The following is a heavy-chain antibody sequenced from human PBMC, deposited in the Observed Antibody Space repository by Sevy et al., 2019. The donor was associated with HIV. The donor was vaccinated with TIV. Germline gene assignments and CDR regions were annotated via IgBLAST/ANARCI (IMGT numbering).Heavy chain of an antibody. V-gene: IGHV3-21*01. CDR1: GFTFSSYA. CDR2: INAISSNI. CDR3: AKDRRRGYSFGLDS. Sequence: GGSLRLSCAASGFTFSSYAMNWVRQAPGKGLEWVSSINAISSNIYYADSVKGRFTISRDNAENSLYLQMNSVRAEDTAVYYCAKDRRRGYSFGLDSWGQGTLVTVSS. J-gene: IGHJ5*01. D-gene: IGHD5-18*01.